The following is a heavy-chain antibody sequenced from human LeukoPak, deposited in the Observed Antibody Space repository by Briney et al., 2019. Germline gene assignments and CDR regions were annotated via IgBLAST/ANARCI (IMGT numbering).Heavy chain of an antibody. CDR2: IRSKAYGGTT. CDR3: TKSVSYYYDSSGYYRYVMFDY. CDR1: GFTFGDYA. D-gene: IGHD3-22*01. Sequence: QSGGSLRLSCTASGFTFGDYAMSWVRQAPGKGLEWVGFIRSKAYGGTTEYAASVKGRFTISRDDSKSIAYLQMNSLKTEDTAVYYCTKSVSYYYDSSGYYRYVMFDYWGQGTLVTVSS. V-gene: IGHV3-49*04. J-gene: IGHJ4*02.